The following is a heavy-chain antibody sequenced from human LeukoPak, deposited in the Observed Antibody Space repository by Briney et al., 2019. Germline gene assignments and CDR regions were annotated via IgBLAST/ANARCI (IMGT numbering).Heavy chain of an antibody. V-gene: IGHV4-59*01. CDR1: GGSTSSYY. CDR2: IYYSGST. J-gene: IGHJ3*02. D-gene: IGHD3-10*01. CDR3: AREGSSGIDPKDAFDI. Sequence: NASETLSLTCTVSGGSTSSYYWSWIRQPPGKGLEWIGYIYYSGSTNYNPSLKSRVTISVDTSKNQFSLKLSSVTAADTAEYYCAREGSSGIDPKDAFDIWGQGTMVTVSS.